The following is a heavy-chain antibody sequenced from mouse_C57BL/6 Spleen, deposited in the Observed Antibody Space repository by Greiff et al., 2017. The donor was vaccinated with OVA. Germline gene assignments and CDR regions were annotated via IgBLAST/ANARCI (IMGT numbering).Heavy chain of an antibody. V-gene: IGHV1-81*01. CDR1: GYTFTSYG. J-gene: IGHJ2*01. CDR2: IYPRSGNT. D-gene: IGHD2-2*01. CDR3: ARVYGYDEGNFDY. Sequence: QVQLKQSGAELARPGASVKLSWKASGYTFTSYGISWVKQRTGQGLEWIGEIYPRSGNTYYNEKFKGKATLTADKSSSTAYMELRSLTSEDSAVYFCARVYGYDEGNFDYWGQGTTLTVSS.